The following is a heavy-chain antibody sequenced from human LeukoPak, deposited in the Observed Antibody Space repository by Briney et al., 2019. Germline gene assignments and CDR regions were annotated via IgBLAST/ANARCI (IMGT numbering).Heavy chain of an antibody. Sequence: GGSLRLSCAASGFTFSSYSMNWVRQAPGKGLEWVSYISSSSSTIYYADSVKGRFTISRDNAKNTLCLQMNSLRAEDTAVYYCARRVVVPAAPYYFDYWGQGTLVTVSS. V-gene: IGHV3-48*04. D-gene: IGHD2-2*01. CDR3: ARRVVVPAAPYYFDY. CDR1: GFTFSSYS. J-gene: IGHJ4*02. CDR2: ISSSSSTI.